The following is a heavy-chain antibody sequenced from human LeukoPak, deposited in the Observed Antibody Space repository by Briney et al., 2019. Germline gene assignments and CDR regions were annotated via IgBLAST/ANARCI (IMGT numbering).Heavy chain of an antibody. D-gene: IGHD2-15*01. V-gene: IGHV1-69*05. Sequence: GSSVKFSCKASGGPFSSYAISWVRQAPGQGREWMGGIIPIFGTENYAQKFQGRVTITTDESTSTAYMGLSSLRSEDTAVYYCAISFCSGGSCSIDYWGQGTLVTVSS. CDR3: AISFCSGGSCSIDY. CDR2: IIPIFGTE. J-gene: IGHJ4*02. CDR1: GGPFSSYA.